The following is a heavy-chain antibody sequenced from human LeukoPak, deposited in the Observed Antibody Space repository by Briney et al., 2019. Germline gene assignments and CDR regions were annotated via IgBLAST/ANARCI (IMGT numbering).Heavy chain of an antibody. D-gene: IGHD3-3*01. V-gene: IGHV1-69*04. CDR3: ARDLNDLWSGNNWFDP. J-gene: IGHJ5*02. Sequence: SVKVSCKASGGAFTSYTISWVRQAPGQGLEWMGRIIPILGIAHYAQKFQGRVTITADKYTSTAYMELSSLRSEDTAVYYCARDLNDLWSGNNWFDPWGQGTLVTVSS. CDR2: IIPILGIA. CDR1: GGAFTSYT.